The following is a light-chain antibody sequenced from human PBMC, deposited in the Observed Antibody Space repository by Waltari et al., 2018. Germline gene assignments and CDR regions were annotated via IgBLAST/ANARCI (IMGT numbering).Light chain of an antibody. CDR2: VKN. CDR3: NSRDSSGNHLV. J-gene: IGLJ2*01. Sequence: SSELTQDPAVSVALGQTVRITCKGDSIRSDYARWYQRKPGQAPVLVIYVKNNRPSGIPDRFSGSSSGNTASLTITGAQAEDEADYYCNSRDSSGNHLVFGGGTKLTVL. CDR1: SIRSDY. V-gene: IGLV3-19*01.